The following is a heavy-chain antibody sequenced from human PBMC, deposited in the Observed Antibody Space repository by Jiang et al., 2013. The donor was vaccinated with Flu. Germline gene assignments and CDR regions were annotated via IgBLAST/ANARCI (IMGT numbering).Heavy chain of an antibody. J-gene: IGHJ6*02. CDR1: GGSFSGYY. CDR3: ARVWRPPNYYGSGSYYNLLDLGMDV. CDR2: INHSGST. Sequence: LLKPSETLSLTCAVYGGSFSGYYWSWIRQPPGKGLEWIGEINHSGSTNYNPSLKSRVTISVDTSKNQFSLKLSSVTAADTAVYYCARVWRPPNYYGSGSYYNLLDLGMDVWGQGTTVTVSS. V-gene: IGHV4-34*01. D-gene: IGHD3-10*01.